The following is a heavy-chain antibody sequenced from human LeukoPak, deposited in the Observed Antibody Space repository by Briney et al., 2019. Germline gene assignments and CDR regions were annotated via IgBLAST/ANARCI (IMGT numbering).Heavy chain of an antibody. D-gene: IGHD2-2*01. J-gene: IGHJ4*02. Sequence: PSETLSLTCTVSGGSISSGGYYWSWIRQHPAKGLECIGYIYYSGSTYYNPSLKSRVTISVDTSKNQFSLKLSSVTAADTAVYYCARVVRGGVVPAAIYFDYWGQGTLVTVSS. CDR3: ARVVRGGVVPAAIYFDY. V-gene: IGHV4-31*03. CDR2: IYYSGST. CDR1: GGSISSGGYY.